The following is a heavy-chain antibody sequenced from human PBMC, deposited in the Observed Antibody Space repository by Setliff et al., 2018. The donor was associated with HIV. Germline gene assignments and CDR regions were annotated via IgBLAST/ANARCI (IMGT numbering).Heavy chain of an antibody. CDR2: IYYSGST. V-gene: IGHV4-61*01. Sequence: PSETLSLTCTVSGGSVSSGSYYRSWIRQPPGKGLEWIGYIYYSGSTNYNPSLKSRVTISVDTSKNQFSLKLSSVTAADTAVYYCARGDYYSYYMDVWGKGTTVTVSS. J-gene: IGHJ6*03. CDR3: ARGDYYSYYMDV. CDR1: GGSVSSGSYY.